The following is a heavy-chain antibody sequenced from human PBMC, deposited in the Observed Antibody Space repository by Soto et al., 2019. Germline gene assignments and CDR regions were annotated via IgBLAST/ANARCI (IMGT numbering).Heavy chain of an antibody. D-gene: IGHD1-1*01. Sequence: QVQLVQSGAEVKKPGSSVKVSCKASGGTFSSYAISWVRQAPGHGLEWMGGTIPIFGTSNYAQKFQGRVTITAEKSTSTAYMELSSLRSEDTAVYYCARLRERYNWNDSEIYYYYGMDVWGPGAKDTVSS. CDR1: GGTFSSYA. J-gene: IGHJ6*02. CDR2: TIPIFGTS. CDR3: ARLRERYNWNDSEIYYYYGMDV. V-gene: IGHV1-69*06.